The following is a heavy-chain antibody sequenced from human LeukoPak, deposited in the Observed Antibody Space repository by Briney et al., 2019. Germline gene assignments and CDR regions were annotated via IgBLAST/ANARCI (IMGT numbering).Heavy chain of an antibody. J-gene: IGHJ4*02. CDR2: INHSGST. CDR3: ARGVEGGESSGSYYLDY. V-gene: IGHV4-34*01. Sequence: PSETLSLTCAVYGGSFSGYYWSWIRQPPGKGLEWIGEINHSGSTNYNPSLKSRVTISVDTSKNQFSLKLSSVTAADTAVYYCARGVEGGESSGSYYLDYWGQGTLVTVSS. CDR1: GGSFSGYY. D-gene: IGHD1-26*01.